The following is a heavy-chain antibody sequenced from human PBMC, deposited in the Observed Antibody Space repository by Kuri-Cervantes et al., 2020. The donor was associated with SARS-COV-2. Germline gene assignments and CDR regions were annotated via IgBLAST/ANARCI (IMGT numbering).Heavy chain of an antibody. V-gene: IGHV3-74*01. J-gene: IGHJ4*02. CDR1: GFTFSSNW. D-gene: IGHD1-1*01. Sequence: GESLKISCVASGFTFSSNWMHWVRQAPGKGLVWVSRINPDGSYTNNADSVKGRFTLSRDNAKSMLFLQMNSLRAEDTAVYYCVRDGDHWNFDYWGQGTLVTVSS. CDR3: VRDGDHWNFDY. CDR2: INPDGSYT.